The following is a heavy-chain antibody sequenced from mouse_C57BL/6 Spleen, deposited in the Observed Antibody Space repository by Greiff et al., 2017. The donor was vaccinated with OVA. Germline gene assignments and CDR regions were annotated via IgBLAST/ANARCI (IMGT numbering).Heavy chain of an antibody. CDR3: AREGVNWDFDY. CDR1: GYTFTGYW. CDR2: IDPNSGGT. J-gene: IGHJ2*01. D-gene: IGHD4-1*01. V-gene: IGHV1-72*01. Sequence: QVQLQQPGAELVKPGASVKLSCKASGYTFTGYWMPWVKQRPGRGLGWIGRIDPNSGGTKYNEKFKSKATLTVDKPSSTAYMQLSSLTSEDSAVYYCAREGVNWDFDYWGQGTTLTVSS.